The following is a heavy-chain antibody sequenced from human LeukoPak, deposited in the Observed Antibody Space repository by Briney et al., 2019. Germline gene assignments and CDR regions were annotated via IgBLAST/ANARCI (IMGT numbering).Heavy chain of an antibody. CDR2: ISNSGST. CDR3: GRDALVGYFSYYYIDV. D-gene: IGHD2-15*01. Sequence: SETLSLTCTVSDGPIRSHYWTWIRQSPLKGLEWIGDISNSGSTKYNPPLKSRVTISIDTSKSQFSLRLTSVTAADTAVYYCGRDALVGYFSYYYIDVWGKGTTVTVSS. V-gene: IGHV4-59*11. CDR1: DGPIRSHY. J-gene: IGHJ6*03.